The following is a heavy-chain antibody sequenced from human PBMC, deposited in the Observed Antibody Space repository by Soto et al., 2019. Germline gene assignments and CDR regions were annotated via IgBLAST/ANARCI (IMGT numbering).Heavy chain of an antibody. Sequence: NPSETLSLTCAVYGGSFSGYYWSWIRQPPGKGLEWIGEINHSGSTNYNPSLKSRVTISVDTSKNQFSLKLSSVTAADTAVYYCARLTYCSSTSCHGYYFDYWGQGTLVTVSS. V-gene: IGHV4-34*01. J-gene: IGHJ4*02. CDR1: GGSFSGYY. CDR2: INHSGST. D-gene: IGHD2-2*01. CDR3: ARLTYCSSTSCHGYYFDY.